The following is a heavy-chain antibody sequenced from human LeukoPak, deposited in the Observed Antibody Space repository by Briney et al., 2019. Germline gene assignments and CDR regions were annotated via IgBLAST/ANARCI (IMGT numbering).Heavy chain of an antibody. CDR3: AKDPTSDYGDYERPFDY. D-gene: IGHD4-17*01. J-gene: IGHJ4*02. V-gene: IGHV3-23*01. Sequence: GGSLRLSCAASGFTFSSYAMSWVRQAPGKGLEWVSAISGSGGSTYYADSVKGRFTISRDNSKNTLYLQMNSLRAEDTAVYYCAKDPTSDYGDYERPFDYWGQGTLVTVSS. CDR1: GFTFSSYA. CDR2: ISGSGGST.